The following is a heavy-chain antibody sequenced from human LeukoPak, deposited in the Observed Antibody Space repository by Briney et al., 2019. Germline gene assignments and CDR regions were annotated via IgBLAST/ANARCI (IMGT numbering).Heavy chain of an antibody. D-gene: IGHD6-19*01. J-gene: IGHJ4*02. CDR1: GFTFSSYA. V-gene: IGHV3-23*01. CDR2: ISGSGGST. CDR3: AKDIRKAVAGSIFDY. Sequence: PGASLRLSCAASGFTFSSYAMSWVRQAPGKRLEWVSAISGSGGSTYYADSVKGRFTISRDNSKNTLYLQMNSLRAEDTAVYYCAKDIRKAVAGSIFDYWGQGTLVTVSS.